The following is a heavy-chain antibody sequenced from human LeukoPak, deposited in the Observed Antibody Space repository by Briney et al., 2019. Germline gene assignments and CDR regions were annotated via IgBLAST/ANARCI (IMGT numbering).Heavy chain of an antibody. V-gene: IGHV4-38-2*02. Sequence: SETLSLTCTVSGYSVSSGYYWGWIRQPPGKGLEWIGSIYHSGSTYYNPSLKSRVTISVDTSKNQFSLQLNSVTPEDTAVYYCARVLRKGPYGDGGYFYFYMDVWGKGTTVTVSS. CDR1: GYSVSSGYY. CDR3: ARVLRKGPYGDGGYFYFYMDV. D-gene: IGHD4-17*01. CDR2: IYHSGST. J-gene: IGHJ6*03.